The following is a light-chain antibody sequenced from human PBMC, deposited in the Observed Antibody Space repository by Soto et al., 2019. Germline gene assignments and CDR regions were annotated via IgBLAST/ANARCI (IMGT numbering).Light chain of an antibody. CDR2: DAS. Sequence: EIVLTQSPATLSLSPGERATLSCRASQNVSSYLAWYQQKPGQAPRLLIYDASNRATGIPARFSGSGSGTDFTLTISSLEPEDFAVYYCQQRSNWQGYTFGQGTKLEIK. CDR1: QNVSSY. CDR3: QQRSNWQGYT. J-gene: IGKJ2*01. V-gene: IGKV3-11*01.